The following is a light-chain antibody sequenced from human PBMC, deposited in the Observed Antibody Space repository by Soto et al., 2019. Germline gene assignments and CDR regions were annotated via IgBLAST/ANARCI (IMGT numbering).Light chain of an antibody. J-gene: IGKJ1*01. CDR1: QSISSD. CDR3: QQYNIWPWT. CDR2: GAT. Sequence: VMTQSPATLSLSPGDRATLSCRASQSISSDLAWYQQKTGQAPRLLIYGATARATGIPDRFSGSGSGTELTLTISRLQSEDFAVYYCQQYNIWPWTCGQGTKVDIK. V-gene: IGKV3-15*01.